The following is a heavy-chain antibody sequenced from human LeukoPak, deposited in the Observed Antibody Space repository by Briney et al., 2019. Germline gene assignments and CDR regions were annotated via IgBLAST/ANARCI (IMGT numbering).Heavy chain of an antibody. J-gene: IGHJ6*02. Sequence: GASLQISCKGSGSLFTSYWIGWVRPLPGKGLGGMGIIYPGDSDTRYSPSFQGQVTISADKSISTAYLQWSSLKASDTAMYYCARSPGQPYYYYGMDVWGQGTTVTVSS. CDR2: IYPGDSDT. CDR1: GSLFTSYW. CDR3: ARSPGQPYYYYGMDV. V-gene: IGHV5-51*01.